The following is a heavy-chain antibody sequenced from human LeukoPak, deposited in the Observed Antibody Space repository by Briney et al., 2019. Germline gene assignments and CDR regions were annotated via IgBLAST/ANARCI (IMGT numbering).Heavy chain of an antibody. CDR3: AKDVISGSYTLDY. CDR2: IGDSGVRT. J-gene: IGHJ4*02. Sequence: GGSLRLSCSASGFAFRNYGMNWVRQAPGKGLEWVSGIGDSGVRTYYADSVKGRFTISRDTSKNTLYLQMNSLRAEDTAVYYCAKDVISGSYTLDYWGQGTLVTVSS. D-gene: IGHD1-26*01. CDR1: GFAFRNYG. V-gene: IGHV3-23*01.